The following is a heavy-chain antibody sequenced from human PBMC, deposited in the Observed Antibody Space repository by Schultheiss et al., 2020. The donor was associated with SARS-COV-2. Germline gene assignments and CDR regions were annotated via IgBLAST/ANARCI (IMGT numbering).Heavy chain of an antibody. CDR3: ARDRPQHSYYGMDV. CDR1: GYSISSGYY. CDR2: IYYSGST. V-gene: IGHV4-38-2*02. D-gene: IGHD2-2*01. J-gene: IGHJ6*02. Sequence: SETLSLTCTVSGYSISSGYYWGWIRQPPGKGLEWIGSIYYSGSTYYNPSLKSRVTISVDTSKNQFSLKLSSVTAADTAVYYCARDRPQHSYYGMDVWGQGTTVTVSS.